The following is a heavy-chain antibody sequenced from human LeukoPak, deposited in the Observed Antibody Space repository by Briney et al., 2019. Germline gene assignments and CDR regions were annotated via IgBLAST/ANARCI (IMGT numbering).Heavy chain of an antibody. V-gene: IGHV3-53*01. CDR3: ARGVGPLAANTLAY. CDR2: LYSDGNT. D-gene: IGHD3-16*01. CDR1: GLTVITND. Sequence: GGSLRLSCAASGLTVITNDMTWVRQAPGKGLEWVSVLYSDGNTKYAYSVQGRFTISRDNSKNTLYLEMNSLSPDDTAVYYCARGVGPLAANTLAYWGQGTLVTVSS. J-gene: IGHJ4*02.